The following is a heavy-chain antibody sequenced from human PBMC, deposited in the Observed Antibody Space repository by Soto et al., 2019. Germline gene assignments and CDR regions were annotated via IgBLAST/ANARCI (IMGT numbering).Heavy chain of an antibody. J-gene: IGHJ4*02. Sequence: GGSLRLSCAASGFTFSSYGMHWVRQAPGKGLEWVAVISYDGSNKYYADSVKGRFTISRDNAKNSLYLQMNSLRAEDTAVYYCAGTVGSGKLDYWGQGTLVTVSS. CDR3: AGTVGSGKLDY. D-gene: IGHD6-13*01. CDR1: GFTFSSYG. V-gene: IGHV3-30*03. CDR2: ISYDGSNK.